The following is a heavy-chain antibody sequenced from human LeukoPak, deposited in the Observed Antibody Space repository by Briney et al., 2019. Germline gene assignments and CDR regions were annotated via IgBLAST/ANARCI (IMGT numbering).Heavy chain of an antibody. Sequence: PGGSLRLSCAASGFTFSSYGMHWVRQAPGKGLEWVAFIRYDGSNKYYVGSVKGRFTISRDNSKNTLYLQMNSLRAEDTAVYYCAKGSGWGMSYYYYMDVWGKGTTVTISS. J-gene: IGHJ6*03. V-gene: IGHV3-30*02. D-gene: IGHD3-16*01. CDR3: AKGSGWGMSYYYYMDV. CDR2: IRYDGSNK. CDR1: GFTFSSYG.